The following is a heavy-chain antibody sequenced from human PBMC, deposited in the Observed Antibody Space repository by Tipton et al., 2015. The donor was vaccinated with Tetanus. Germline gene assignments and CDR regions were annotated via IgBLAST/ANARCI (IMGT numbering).Heavy chain of an antibody. CDR2: TYYSGST. Sequence: LRLSCNVTGALLTTGGYSWGWIRQPPGKGLEWIGYTYYSGSTGYNPSLKSRVTISIDSSKNQFSLKLTSVTAADTAVYYCARDERYGDYAYWGQGALVTVSS. CDR1: GALLTTGGYS. CDR3: ARDERYGDYAY. J-gene: IGHJ4*02. D-gene: IGHD4-17*01. V-gene: IGHV4-61*08.